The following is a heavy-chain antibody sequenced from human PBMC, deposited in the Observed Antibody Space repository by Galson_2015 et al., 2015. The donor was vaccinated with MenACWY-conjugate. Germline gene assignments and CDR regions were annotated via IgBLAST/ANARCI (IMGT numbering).Heavy chain of an antibody. J-gene: IGHJ6*02. V-gene: IGHV2-26*01. CDR1: GFSLSNARMG. CDR3: ARIRGVEAAGIPYYYYYYGMDV. CDR2: IFSNDEK. Sequence: PALVKPTQTLTLTCTVSGFSLSNARMGVSWIRQPPGKALEWLAHIFSNDEKSYSTSLKSRLTISKDTSKSQVVLTMTNMDPVDTATYYCARIRGVEAAGIPYYYYYYGMDVWGQGTTVTVSS. D-gene: IGHD6-13*01.